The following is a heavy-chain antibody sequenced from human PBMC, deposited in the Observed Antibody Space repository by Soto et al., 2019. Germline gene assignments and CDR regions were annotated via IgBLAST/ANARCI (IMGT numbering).Heavy chain of an antibody. Sequence: GSVKVSCKASGSTFTSYAMHWVRQAPGQRLEWMGWINAGNGNTKYSQKFQGRVTITRDTSASTAYMELSSLRSEDTAVYYCARAFWSSSWYYFDYWGQGTLVTVSS. CDR2: INAGNGNT. CDR3: ARAFWSSSWYYFDY. V-gene: IGHV1-3*01. J-gene: IGHJ4*02. D-gene: IGHD6-13*01. CDR1: GSTFTSYA.